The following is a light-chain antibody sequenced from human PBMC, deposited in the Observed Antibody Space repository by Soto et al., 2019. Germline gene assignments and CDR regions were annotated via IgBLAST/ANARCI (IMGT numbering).Light chain of an antibody. CDR2: DAS. CDR3: QQYGSSPQT. J-gene: IGKJ1*01. V-gene: IGKV3-15*01. CDR1: QSVGRN. Sequence: EIVMTQSPATLSVSPGERATLSCRASQSVGRNLAWYRQKPGQAPRLLIYDASTRATGIPARFIGSGSGTEFTLTISRLEPEDFAVYYCQQYGSSPQTFGQGTKV.